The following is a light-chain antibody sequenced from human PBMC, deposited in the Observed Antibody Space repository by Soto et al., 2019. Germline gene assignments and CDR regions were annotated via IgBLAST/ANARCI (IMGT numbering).Light chain of an antibody. V-gene: IGKV1-39*01. CDR2: AAS. J-gene: IGKJ1*01. CDR3: QQSYSTMAT. CDR1: QSIRTY. Sequence: DFQMTQSPSSLSASIGDRVTITCRASQSIRTYLNWYQQKPGKAPQLQIYAASRLQSGVPSRFSGAGSGTDFTITISSLQPADFATYYCQQSYSTMATFGQGTKVEIK.